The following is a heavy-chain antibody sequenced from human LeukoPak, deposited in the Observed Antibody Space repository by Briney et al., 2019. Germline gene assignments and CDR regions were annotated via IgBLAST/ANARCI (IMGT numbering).Heavy chain of an antibody. CDR3: AGDHSWVRAQDP. CDR1: GYTFTGYY. J-gene: IGHJ5*02. CDR2: INPNTGAT. D-gene: IGHD3-10*01. V-gene: IGHV1-2*02. Sequence: AASVKVSCKPSGYTFTGYYLHWVRQAPGQGLEWMGWINPNTGATIYAEKFQGRVTMTRDTSIDTAYMEMRSLRSDDTAVYYCAGDHSWVRAQDPWGQGTLVTVSS.